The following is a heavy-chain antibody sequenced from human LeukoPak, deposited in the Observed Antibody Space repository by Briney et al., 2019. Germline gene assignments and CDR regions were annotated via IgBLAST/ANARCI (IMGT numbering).Heavy chain of an antibody. CDR1: GFTFSDYY. CDR2: ISSSGSTI. CDR3: ARDRVGAMKNYYYGMDV. J-gene: IGHJ6*02. D-gene: IGHD1-26*01. Sequence: GGSLRLSCAASGFTFSDYYMSWIRQAPGKGLEWVSYISSSGSTIYYADSVKGRFTISRDNAKNSLYLQMNSLRAEDTAVYYCARDRVGAMKNYYYGMDVWGQGTTVTVSS. V-gene: IGHV3-11*01.